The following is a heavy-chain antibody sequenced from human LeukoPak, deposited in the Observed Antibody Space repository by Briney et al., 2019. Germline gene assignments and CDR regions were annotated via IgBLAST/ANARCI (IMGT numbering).Heavy chain of an antibody. V-gene: IGHV3-9*03. CDR3: AKGDSSAYYGAPDY. J-gene: IGHJ4*02. CDR2: IDWNSGSI. D-gene: IGHD3-22*01. Sequence: GRSLRLSCAASGFTFDDYGMQCVRQVPGKGVEWVSGIDWNSGSIGYADSVKGRFTISRDNAKNSLYLQMNSLRAEDMALYYCAKGDSSAYYGAPDYWGQGTLVTVSS. CDR1: GFTFDDYG.